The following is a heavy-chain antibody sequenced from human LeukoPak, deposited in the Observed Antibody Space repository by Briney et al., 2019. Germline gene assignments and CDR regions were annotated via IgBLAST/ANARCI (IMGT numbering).Heavy chain of an antibody. Sequence: PGGSLRLSCAASGFTFSSYAMSWVRQAPGKGLEWLSAISGSADGTYYTDSVKGRFTISRDNSKNTLYLQMNSLRAEDTAVYYCVKERDSRGYFDYWGQGTLVTVSS. D-gene: IGHD3-22*01. V-gene: IGHV3-23*01. J-gene: IGHJ4*02. CDR2: ISGSADGT. CDR1: GFTFSSYA. CDR3: VKERDSRGYFDY.